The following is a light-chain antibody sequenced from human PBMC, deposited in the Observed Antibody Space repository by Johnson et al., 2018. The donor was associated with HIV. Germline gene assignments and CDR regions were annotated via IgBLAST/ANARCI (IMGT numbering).Light chain of an antibody. Sequence: QSVLTQPPSVSAAPGQKVTISCSGSSSNIGNNYVSWYQQLPGTAPKLLIYENNKRPSGIPDRFSGSKSGTSATLGITGIKTGDEADYYCGRWDDSLSTYVFGTGTKVTVL. V-gene: IGLV1-51*02. J-gene: IGLJ1*01. CDR1: SSNIGNNY. CDR2: ENN. CDR3: GRWDDSLSTYV.